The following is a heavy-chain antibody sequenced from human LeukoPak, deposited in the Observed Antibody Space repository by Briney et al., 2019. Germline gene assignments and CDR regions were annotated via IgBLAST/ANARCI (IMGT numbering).Heavy chain of an antibody. D-gene: IGHD2-2*01. J-gene: IGHJ3*02. CDR3: TRGDCSSTSCYLYEIEYAFDI. V-gene: IGHV3-49*04. Sequence: GRSLRLSCTASGFTFGDYAMSWVRQAPGKGLEWVGFIRSKAYGGTTEYAASVKGRFTISRDDSKSIAYLQMNSLKTEDTAVYYCTRGDCSSTSCYLYEIEYAFDIWGQGTMVTVSS. CDR2: IRSKAYGGTT. CDR1: GFTFGDYA.